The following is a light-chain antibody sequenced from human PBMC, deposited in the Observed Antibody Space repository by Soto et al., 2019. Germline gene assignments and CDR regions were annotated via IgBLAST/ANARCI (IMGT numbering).Light chain of an antibody. V-gene: IGLV1-51*01. CDR1: SSNIGGNS. Sequence: QSVMTQPPSVSAAPGQKVTISCSGSSSNIGGNSVSWYQQLPGTAPKLLIYDDNKRPSGIPDRFSGSKSGTSATLGITGFKSGDGADYYWVSGEGSRGAYVFGTGTKVPAL. CDR3: VSGEGSRGAYV. CDR2: DDN. J-gene: IGLJ1*01.